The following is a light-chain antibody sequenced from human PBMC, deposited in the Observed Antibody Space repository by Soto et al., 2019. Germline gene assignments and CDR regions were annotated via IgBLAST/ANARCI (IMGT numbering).Light chain of an antibody. Sequence: SALTQPASVSGSPGQSITISCTGTSSDFGSYNLVSWYQQHPGKAPKLMIYEGSKRPSGVSNRSSGSKSGNTASLTISGLQAEDEADYYCCSYAGSSTFYVFGTGTKVTVL. CDR3: CSYAGSSTFYV. V-gene: IGLV2-23*01. CDR2: EGS. J-gene: IGLJ1*01. CDR1: SSDFGSYNL.